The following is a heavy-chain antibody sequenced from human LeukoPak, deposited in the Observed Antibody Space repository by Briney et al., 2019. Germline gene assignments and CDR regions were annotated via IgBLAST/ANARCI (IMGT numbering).Heavy chain of an antibody. CDR2: IKQDGSEK. J-gene: IGHJ4*02. V-gene: IGHV3-7*03. CDR3: VLGTRGAY. CDR1: GFTFSSYA. Sequence: GGSLRLSCAASGFTFSSYAMHWVRQAPGKGLEWVANIKQDGSEKYYVDSVKGRFTISRDNAKNSLYLQMNSLRAEDTAVYYCVLGTRGAYWGQGTLVTVSS. D-gene: IGHD3-16*01.